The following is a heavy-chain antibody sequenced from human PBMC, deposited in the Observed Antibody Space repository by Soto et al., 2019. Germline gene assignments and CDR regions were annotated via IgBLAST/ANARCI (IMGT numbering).Heavy chain of an antibody. V-gene: IGHV5-10-1*01. CDR1: GYSFTNYW. CDR3: ARHRGGTLALSVQGWFDP. Sequence: GETLKISCKASGYSFTNYWITWVRQVPGKGLEWMGRIDPRGAYIDYSPSFQGRVIMSTDNFISTAYLQWTSLKASDTALYYCARHRGGTLALSVQGWFDPWGQGTLVTVSS. CDR2: IDPRGAYI. J-gene: IGHJ5*02. D-gene: IGHD3-16*01.